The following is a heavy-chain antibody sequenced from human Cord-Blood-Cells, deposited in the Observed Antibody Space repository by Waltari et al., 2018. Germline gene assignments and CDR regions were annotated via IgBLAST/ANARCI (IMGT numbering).Heavy chain of an antibody. CDR2: INHSGST. D-gene: IGHD3-3*01. CDR1: GGSFSGYY. J-gene: IGHJ5*02. V-gene: IGHV4-34*01. Sequence: QVQLQQWGAGLLKPSETLSLTCAVYGGSFSGYYWSWIRQPPGKGLEWIGEINHSGSTNYNPSLKSRVTISVDTSKNQFSLKLSSVTAADTAVYYCARGAILWGITIFVVALPHWFDPWGQGTLVTVSS. CDR3: ARGAILWGITIFVVALPHWFDP.